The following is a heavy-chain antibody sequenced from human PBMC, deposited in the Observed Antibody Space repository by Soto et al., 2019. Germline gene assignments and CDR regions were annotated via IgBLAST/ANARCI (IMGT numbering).Heavy chain of an antibody. CDR3: ARVRGETYYDFWSGYRVYYGMDV. D-gene: IGHD3-3*01. J-gene: IGHJ6*02. V-gene: IGHV4-31*03. Sequence: SETLSLTCTVSGGSISSGGYYWSWIRQHPGKGLEWIGYIYYSGSTYYNPSLKSRVTISVDTSKDQFSLKLSSVTAADTAVYYCARVRGETYYDFWSGYRVYYGMDVWGQGTTVTVSS. CDR2: IYYSGST. CDR1: GGSISSGGYY.